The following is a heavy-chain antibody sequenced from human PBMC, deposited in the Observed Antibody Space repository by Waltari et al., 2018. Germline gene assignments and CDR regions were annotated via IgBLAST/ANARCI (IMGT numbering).Heavy chain of an antibody. V-gene: IGHV3-23*01. CDR3: AEAGLYVRDYYYDYSMGV. CDR2: ISVSGAAI. CDR1: RFTFRGDA. J-gene: IGHJ6*02. Sequence: EVQLLESGVGLLQPGGSLRLSCGHSRFTFRGDAMRWVRQAPGKCLEWVSSISVSGAAIYYADSVKGRFTISRDNSKNTLYLQMISLRAEDTAVYYCAEAGLYVRDYYYDYSMGVWGQGTTVTVSS. D-gene: IGHD3-16*01.